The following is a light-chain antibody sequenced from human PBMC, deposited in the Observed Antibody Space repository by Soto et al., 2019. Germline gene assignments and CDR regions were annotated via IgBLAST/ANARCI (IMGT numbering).Light chain of an antibody. CDR2: DAS. J-gene: IGKJ1*01. V-gene: IGKV3-20*01. CDR3: QQCATSPLT. CDR1: QSVGNNY. Sequence: EIVLTQSPGTLSLSPGERATLSCRASQSVGNNYVAWYQQKPGQAPRLLIHDASSRATGITDRFSGSGSGTDCTLTISRLELEDVAVYFCQQCATSPLTFGQGTRV.